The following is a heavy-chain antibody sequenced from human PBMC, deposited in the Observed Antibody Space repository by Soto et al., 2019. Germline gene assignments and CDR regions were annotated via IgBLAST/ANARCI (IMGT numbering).Heavy chain of an antibody. Sequence: SDTLSITCAVWGGSFSGYYCIGIDPPPGKGLEWIGEINHSGSTNYNPSLKSRVTISVDTSKNQFSLKLSSVTAADTAVYYCAGTSLGRAWVADYWGQGTLVTVSS. V-gene: IGHV4-34*01. CDR3: AGTSLGRAWVADY. CDR1: GGSFSGYY. J-gene: IGHJ4*02. CDR2: INHSGST. D-gene: IGHD7-27*01.